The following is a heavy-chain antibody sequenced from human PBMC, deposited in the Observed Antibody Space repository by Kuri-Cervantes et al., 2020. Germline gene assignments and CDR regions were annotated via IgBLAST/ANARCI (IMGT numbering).Heavy chain of an antibody. CDR1: GFTVSSNY. D-gene: IGHD3-3*01. V-gene: IGHV3-53*01. CDR2: IYSGGST. J-gene: IGHJ6*02. CDR3: AKGLDRITIFGVVIFYYYYYGMDV. Sequence: ETLSLTCAASGFTVSSNYMSWVRQAPGKGLEWVSVIYSGGSTYYADSVKGRFTISRDNSKNTLYLQMNSLRAEDTAVYYCAKGLDRITIFGVVIFYYYYYGMDVWGQGTTVTVSS.